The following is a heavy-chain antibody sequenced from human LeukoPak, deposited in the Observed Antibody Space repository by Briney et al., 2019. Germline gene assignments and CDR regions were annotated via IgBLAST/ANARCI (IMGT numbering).Heavy chain of an antibody. J-gene: IGHJ4*02. D-gene: IGHD6-19*01. CDR2: IYPGDPDT. CDR1: GYSFTSYW. CDR3: AKNLITVAALSPFDY. Sequence: GESLKISCKGSGYSFTSYWIGWVRQMPGKGLEWMGIIYPGDPDTRYSPSFQGQVTISADKSISTAYLQWSSLKASDTAMYYCAKNLITVAALSPFDYWGQGSLVTVSS. V-gene: IGHV5-51*01.